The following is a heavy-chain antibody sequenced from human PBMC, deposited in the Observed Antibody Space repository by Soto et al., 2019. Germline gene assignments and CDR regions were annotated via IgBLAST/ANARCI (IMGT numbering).Heavy chain of an antibody. Sequence: QVQLVQSGAEVKKPGSSVKVSCKASGGTFSSYAISWVRQAPGQGLEWMGGILPIFGTANYAQKFQGRVTITADESASTAYMEMSSLRSEDTAVDYCATVALGYCSGGSCFYFDYWGQGTLVTVSS. CDR2: ILPIFGTA. D-gene: IGHD2-15*01. V-gene: IGHV1-69*01. CDR3: ATVALGYCSGGSCFYFDY. J-gene: IGHJ4*02. CDR1: GGTFSSYA.